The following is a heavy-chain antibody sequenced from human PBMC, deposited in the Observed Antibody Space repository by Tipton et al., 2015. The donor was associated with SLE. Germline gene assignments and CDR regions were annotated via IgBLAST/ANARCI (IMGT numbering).Heavy chain of an antibody. CDR2: IRYDGSNK. J-gene: IGHJ4*02. D-gene: IGHD6-13*01. Sequence: SLRLSCAASGFTFSSYGMHWVRQAPGKGLEWVAFIRYDGSNKYYADSVKGRFTISRDNSKNTLYLQMNSLRAEDTAVYYCARDDKQQLVLDYWGQGTLVTVSS. CDR1: GFTFSSYG. V-gene: IGHV3-30*02. CDR3: ARDDKQQLVLDY.